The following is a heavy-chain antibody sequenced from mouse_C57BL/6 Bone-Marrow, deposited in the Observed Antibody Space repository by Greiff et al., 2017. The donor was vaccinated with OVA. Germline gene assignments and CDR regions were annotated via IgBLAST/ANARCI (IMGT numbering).Heavy chain of an antibody. CDR1: GFSLTSYA. J-gene: IGHJ2*01. Sequence: QVQLQQSGPGLVAPSQSLSITCTVSGFSLTSYAISWVRQPPGTGLEWLGVIWTGGGTNYNSALKSRLSISKDNSKSQVFLKMNSLQTDDTARYYCARNSIYYGYDGGFDYWGQGTTLTVSS. CDR3: ARNSIYYGYDGGFDY. V-gene: IGHV2-9-1*01. D-gene: IGHD2-2*01. CDR2: IWTGGGT.